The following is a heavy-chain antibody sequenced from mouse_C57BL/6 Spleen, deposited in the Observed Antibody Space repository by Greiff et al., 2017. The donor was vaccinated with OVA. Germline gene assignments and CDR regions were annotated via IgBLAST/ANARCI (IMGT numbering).Heavy chain of an antibody. Sequence: VQLKESGGGLVKPGGSLKLSCAASGFTFSSYAMSWVRQTPEKRLEWVATISDGGSYTYYPDNVKGRFTISRDNAKNNLYLQMSHLKSEDTAMYYCARGESEYYFDYWGQGTTLTVSS. CDR1: GFTFSSYA. CDR2: ISDGGSYT. V-gene: IGHV5-4*01. CDR3: ARGESEYYFDY. J-gene: IGHJ2*01.